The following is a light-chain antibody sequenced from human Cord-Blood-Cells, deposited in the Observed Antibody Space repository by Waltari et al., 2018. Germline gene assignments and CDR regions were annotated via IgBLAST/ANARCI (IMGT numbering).Light chain of an antibody. CDR1: SSDVGGYNY. CDR2: DVS. V-gene: IGLV2-14*01. Sequence: QSALTQPASVSGSPGQSITISCTGTSSDVGGYNYVSWYQQHPGKAHKLMIYDVSKRPSGVSNRFSGSKSGNTASLTISGLQAEDEADYYCSSYTSSSTFVFGGGTKLTVL. J-gene: IGLJ2*01. CDR3: SSYTSSSTFV.